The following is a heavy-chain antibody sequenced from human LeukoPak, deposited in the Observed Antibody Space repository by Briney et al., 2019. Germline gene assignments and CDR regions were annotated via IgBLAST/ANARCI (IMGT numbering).Heavy chain of an antibody. Sequence: PGGSLRLSCAASGFTFSSYWMHWVRQAPGKGLVWVSRINSDGSSTSYADSVRGRFTISRDNAKNTLYLQMNSLRAEDTAVYYCARGSSGSPPGYWGQGTLVTVSS. J-gene: IGHJ4*02. CDR1: GFTFSSYW. V-gene: IGHV3-74*01. CDR3: ARGSSGSPPGY. D-gene: IGHD3-10*01. CDR2: INSDGSST.